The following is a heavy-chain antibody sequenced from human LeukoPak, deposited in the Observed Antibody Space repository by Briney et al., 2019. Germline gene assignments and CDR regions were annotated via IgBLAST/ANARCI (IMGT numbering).Heavy chain of an antibody. V-gene: IGHV4-61*02. CDR3: ARDHDFLHDH. CDR2: IYTSGST. J-gene: IGHJ4*02. D-gene: IGHD3-3*01. CDR1: GGSISSGSYY. Sequence: SQTLSLTCTVSGGSISSGSYYWSWIRQPAGKGLEWIGRIYTSGSTNYNPSLKSRVTISVDTSKNQFSLKLSSVTAADTAVYYCARDHDFLHDHWGQGTLVTVSS.